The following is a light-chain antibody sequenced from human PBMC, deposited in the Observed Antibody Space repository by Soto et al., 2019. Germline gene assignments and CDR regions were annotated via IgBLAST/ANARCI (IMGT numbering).Light chain of an antibody. CDR3: QQSYTTPWT. J-gene: IGKJ1*01. V-gene: IGKV1-39*01. Sequence: DIQMTQSPSSLSASVGDRVTITCRASQSISSYLNWYQQKPGKAPNLLIYAASRLQSGVPSRFSGSESGTDFTLTISSLQPEDFATYYGQQSYTTPWTFGQGTKVEIK. CDR2: AAS. CDR1: QSISSY.